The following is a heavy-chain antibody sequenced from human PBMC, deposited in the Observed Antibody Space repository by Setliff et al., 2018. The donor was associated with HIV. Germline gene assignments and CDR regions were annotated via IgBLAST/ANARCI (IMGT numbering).Heavy chain of an antibody. J-gene: IGHJ4*02. CDR2: IYYSGST. CDR1: GGSISSSSYY. CDR3: ARREYSSSSPPFDY. D-gene: IGHD6-6*01. Sequence: SETLSLTCTVSGGSISSSSYYWGWIRQPPGKGLEWIGTIYYSGSTYSNPSLKSRVTMSVDTSKNQFSLKLISVTAADTAVYYCARREYSSSSPPFDYWGQGTLVTVTS. V-gene: IGHV4-39*01.